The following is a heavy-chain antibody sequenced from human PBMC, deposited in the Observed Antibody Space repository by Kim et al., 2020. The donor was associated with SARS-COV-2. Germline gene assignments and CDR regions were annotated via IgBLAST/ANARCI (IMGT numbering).Heavy chain of an antibody. CDR2: ISSDGSST. CDR3: VRGRYLGSHIDY. J-gene: IGHJ4*02. Sequence: GSLSLSCAASGFTLSSYWMHWVRQVPGKGLVWVSRISSDGSSTVYADSVKGRFTISRDDAKSTLYLQMNGLRAEDTAVYYCVRGRYLGSHIDYWGQGTL. CDR1: GFTLSSYW. D-gene: IGHD1-20*01. V-gene: IGHV3-74*01.